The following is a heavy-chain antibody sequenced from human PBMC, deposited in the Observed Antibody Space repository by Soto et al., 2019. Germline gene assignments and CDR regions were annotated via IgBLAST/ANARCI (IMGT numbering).Heavy chain of an antibody. J-gene: IGHJ2*01. CDR3: AKDEGSSWQPNWYFEL. CDR2: ISGSGGST. Sequence: EVQLLESGGGLVQPGGSLRLSCAASGFTFSSYAMSWVRQAPGKGLEWVSAISGSGGSTYYADSVKGRFTISRDNSKNALYLQMNSLRAEDTAVYYCAKDEGSSWQPNWYFELWGRGTLVTVSS. D-gene: IGHD6-13*01. V-gene: IGHV3-23*01. CDR1: GFTFSSYA.